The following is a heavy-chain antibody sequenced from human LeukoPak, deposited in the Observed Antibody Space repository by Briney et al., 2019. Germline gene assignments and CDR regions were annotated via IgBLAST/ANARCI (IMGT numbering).Heavy chain of an antibody. CDR1: GYTFTGYY. CDR3: ARDPGNWNDQGPHLPIDY. J-gene: IGHJ4*02. V-gene: IGHV1-18*04. D-gene: IGHD1-1*01. CDR2: ISPYNDNT. Sequence: ASVKVSCKASGYTFTGYYMHWVRQAPGQGLEWMGWISPYNDNTNYAQKLQGRVTMTTDTSTSTAYMELRSLRSDDTAVYYCARDPGNWNDQGPHLPIDYWGQGTLVTVSS.